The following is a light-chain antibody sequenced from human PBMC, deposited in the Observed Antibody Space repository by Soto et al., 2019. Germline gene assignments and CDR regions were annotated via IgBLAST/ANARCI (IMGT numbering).Light chain of an antibody. Sequence: AIRMTQSPSSFSASTGDRVTITCRASQDISSYLAWYQQKPGKAPKLLIYAASTLHSGVPSRFSGSGSGTDFTLTNSRLQSEDFATYYCLQYYTYPQTFGHGTKVEIK. CDR3: LQYYTYPQT. CDR1: QDISSY. CDR2: AAS. J-gene: IGKJ1*01. V-gene: IGKV1-8*01.